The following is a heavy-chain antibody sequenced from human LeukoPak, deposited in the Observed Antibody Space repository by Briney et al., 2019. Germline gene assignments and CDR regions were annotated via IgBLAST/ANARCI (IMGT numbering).Heavy chain of an antibody. CDR2: VSYIGST. V-gene: IGHV4-59*11. CDR1: GDSFSSHY. Sequence: SETLSLTCTVSGDSFSSHYWTWIRQPPGKGLEWIGYVSYIGSTNYSPSLKSRVTISIDTSKNQFSLKLTSVTAADTAVYYCARDLVTVTKGFDIWGQGTMVSVSS. D-gene: IGHD4-17*01. J-gene: IGHJ3*02. CDR3: ARDLVTVTKGFDI.